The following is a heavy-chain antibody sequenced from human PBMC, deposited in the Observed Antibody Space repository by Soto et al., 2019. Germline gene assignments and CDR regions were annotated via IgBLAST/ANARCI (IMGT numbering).Heavy chain of an antibody. CDR3: ARLQVATYYYCYGMDV. Sequence: SETLSLTCAVYGGSFSGYYWSWIRQPPGKGLEWIGEINHSGSTNYNPSLKSRVTISVDTSKNQFSLKLSSVTAADTAVYYCARLQVATYYYCYGMDVWGQGTTGTVSS. D-gene: IGHD5-12*01. CDR2: INHSGST. V-gene: IGHV4-34*01. CDR1: GGSFSGYY. J-gene: IGHJ6*02.